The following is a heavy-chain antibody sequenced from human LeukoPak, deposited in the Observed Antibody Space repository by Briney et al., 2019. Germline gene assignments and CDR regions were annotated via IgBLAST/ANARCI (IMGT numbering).Heavy chain of an antibody. J-gene: IGHJ3*02. CDR2: MNPNSGNT. CDR3: AAYYDILTDAFDI. CDR1: GYTFTGYY. V-gene: IGHV1-8*02. Sequence: ASVKVSCKASGYTFTGYYMHWVRQAPGQGLEWMGWMNPNSGNTGYAQKFQGRVTMTRNTSISTAYMELSSLRSEDTAVYYCAAYYDILTDAFDIWGQGTMVTVSS. D-gene: IGHD3-9*01.